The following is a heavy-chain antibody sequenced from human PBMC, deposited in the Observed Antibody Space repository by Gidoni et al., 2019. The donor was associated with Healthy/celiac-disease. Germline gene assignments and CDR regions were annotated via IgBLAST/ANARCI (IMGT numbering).Heavy chain of an antibody. CDR1: GGSISSSSYY. CDR3: ASQYDSSGYSVD. J-gene: IGHJ4*02. Sequence: QLQLQESGPGLVQPSETLSLTCTVSGGSISSSSYYWGWIRQPPGKGLEWIGSIYYSGSTYYNPSLKSRVTISVDTSKNQFSLKLSSVTASDTAVYYCASQYDSSGYSVDWGQGTLVTVSS. CDR2: IYYSGST. V-gene: IGHV4-39*01. D-gene: IGHD3-22*01.